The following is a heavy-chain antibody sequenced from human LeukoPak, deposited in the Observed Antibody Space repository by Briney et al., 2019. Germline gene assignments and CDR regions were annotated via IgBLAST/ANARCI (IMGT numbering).Heavy chain of an antibody. CDR3: ARSPGIVGATPFDY. CDR2: IKQDGSEK. J-gene: IGHJ4*02. V-gene: IGHV3-7*01. D-gene: IGHD1-26*01. Sequence: GGSLRLSCAASGFTFSSYSMNWVRQAPGKGLEWVANIKQDGSEKYYVDSVKGRFTISRDNAKNSLYLQMNSLRAEDTAVYYCARSPGIVGATPFDYWGQGTLVTVSS. CDR1: GFTFSSYS.